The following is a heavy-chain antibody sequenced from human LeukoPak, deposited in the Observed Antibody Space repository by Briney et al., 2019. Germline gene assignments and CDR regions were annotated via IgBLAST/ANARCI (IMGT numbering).Heavy chain of an antibody. Sequence: PSETLSLTCAVYGGSFSGYYWSWIRQPPGKGLEWIGSIYSSGSTYYNPSLKSRVTISVDTSKNQFSLKLSSVTAADTAVYYCAREGLYSGSYYYYYGMDVWGQGTTVTVSS. CDR1: GGSFSGYY. CDR3: AREGLYSGSYYYYYGMDV. D-gene: IGHD1-26*01. CDR2: IYSSGST. V-gene: IGHV4-34*01. J-gene: IGHJ6*02.